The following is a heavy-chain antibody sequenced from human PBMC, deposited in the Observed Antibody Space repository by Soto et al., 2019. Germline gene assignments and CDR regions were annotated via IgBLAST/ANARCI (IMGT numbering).Heavy chain of an antibody. CDR1: GGSFSGYY. CDR2: INHSGST. Sequence: TSETLSLTCAVYGGSFSGYYWSWIRQPPGKGLEWIGEINHSGSTNYNPSLKSRVTISVDTSKNHFSLKLSSVSAADTAVYYCARERRVVGGYSASWYDYFDYWAQGTLVTVSS. D-gene: IGHD6-13*01. CDR3: ARERRVVGGYSASWYDYFDY. V-gene: IGHV4-34*01. J-gene: IGHJ4*02.